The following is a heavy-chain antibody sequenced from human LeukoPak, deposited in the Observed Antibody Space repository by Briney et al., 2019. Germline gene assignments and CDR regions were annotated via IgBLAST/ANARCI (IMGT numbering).Heavy chain of an antibody. D-gene: IGHD6-19*01. CDR2: ISYDGSNK. V-gene: IGHV3-30-3*02. CDR3: AKFSGWYN. J-gene: IGHJ4*02. CDR1: GFTFSSYA. Sequence: GGSLRLSCAASGFTFSSYAMHWVRQAPGKGQEWVAVISYDGSNKYYADSVKGRFTISRDNSKNTLYLQMNSLRAEDTAVYYCAKFSGWYNWGQGTLVTVSS.